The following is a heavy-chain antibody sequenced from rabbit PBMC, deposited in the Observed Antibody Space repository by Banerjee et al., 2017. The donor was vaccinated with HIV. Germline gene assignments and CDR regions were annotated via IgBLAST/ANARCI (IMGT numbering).Heavy chain of an antibody. V-gene: IGHV1S40*01. CDR3: ASGYSDIVFNL. D-gene: IGHD1-1*01. J-gene: IGHJ4*01. CDR2: IYAGGNGNT. CDR1: GFSFSSGYD. Sequence: QSLEESGGDLVKPGASLTLTCTASGFSFSSGYDMCWVRQAPGKGLEYIACIYAGGNGNTYYATWAKGRFTISKTSSTTVTLQMTSLTAADTATYFCASGYSDIVFNLWGQGTLVTVS.